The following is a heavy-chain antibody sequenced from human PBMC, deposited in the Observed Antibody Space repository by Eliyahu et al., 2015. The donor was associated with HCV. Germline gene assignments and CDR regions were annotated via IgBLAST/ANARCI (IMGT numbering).Heavy chain of an antibody. CDR3: ARGALPGIAAPVDY. J-gene: IGHJ4*02. CDR1: GGSFSGYY. CDR2: INHSGGT. Sequence: QVQLQQWGAGLLKPSETLSLTCAVYGGSFSGYYWSWIRQPPGKGLEWIGGINHSGGTNYNPSLKSRVTISVDTSKNQFSLKLSSVTAADTAVYYCARGALPGIAAPVDYWGQGTLVTVSS. V-gene: IGHV4-34*01. D-gene: IGHD6-13*01.